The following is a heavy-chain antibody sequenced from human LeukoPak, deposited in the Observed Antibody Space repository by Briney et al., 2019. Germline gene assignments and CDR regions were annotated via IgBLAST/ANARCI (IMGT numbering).Heavy chain of an antibody. CDR2: IGSSSSYI. V-gene: IGHV3-21*01. J-gene: IGHJ6*03. CDR1: GFTFSSYS. Sequence: GGSLRLSCAASGFTFSSYSMNWVRQAPGKGLEWVSSIGSSSSYIYYADSVKGRFTISRDNAKNSLYLQMNSLGAEDTAVYYCARVGNSGFFYMDVWGKGTTVTVSS. CDR3: ARVGNSGFFYMDV. D-gene: IGHD4-23*01.